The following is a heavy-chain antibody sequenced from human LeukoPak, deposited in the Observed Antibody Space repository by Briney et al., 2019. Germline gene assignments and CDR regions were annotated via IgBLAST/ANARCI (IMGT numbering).Heavy chain of an antibody. CDR3: ASEGYCSGGSCYYFDY. Sequence: GASVKVSCKASGYTFTSYYMHWVRQAPGQGLEWMGIINPSGGSTSYAQKFQGRVTMTRDMSTSTVYMELSSLRSEDTAVYYCASEGYCSGGSCYYFDYWGQGTLVTVSS. CDR1: GYTFTSYY. J-gene: IGHJ4*02. D-gene: IGHD2-15*01. V-gene: IGHV1-46*01. CDR2: INPSGGST.